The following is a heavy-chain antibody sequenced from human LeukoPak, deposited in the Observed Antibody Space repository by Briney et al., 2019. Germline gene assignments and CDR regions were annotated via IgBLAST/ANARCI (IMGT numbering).Heavy chain of an antibody. CDR2: MNPNSGNT. V-gene: IGHV1-8*01. CDR3: AIMVYANRVDY. Sequence: GASVKVSCKASGYTFTSYDIHWVRQATGQGLEWMGWMNPNSGNTGYAQKFQGRVTMTRNTSINSAYMELSSLRSEDTAVYYCAIMVYANRVDYWGQGTLVTVSS. CDR1: GYTFTSYD. J-gene: IGHJ4*02. D-gene: IGHD2-8*01.